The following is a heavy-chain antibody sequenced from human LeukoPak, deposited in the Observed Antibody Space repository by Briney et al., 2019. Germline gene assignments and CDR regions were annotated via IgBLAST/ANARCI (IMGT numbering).Heavy chain of an antibody. CDR1: GGSMSSRSYY. D-gene: IGHD3-16*01. J-gene: IGHJ6*03. CDR2: IYYSGST. Sequence: SETLSLTCTVSGGSMSSRSYYWSWIRQPPGKGLEWIGYIYYSGSTNYNPSLKSRVTISVDTSKNQFSLKLSSVTAADTAVYYCARETSQKGAHYMDVWGKGTTVTISS. V-gene: IGHV4-61*01. CDR3: ARETSQKGAHYMDV.